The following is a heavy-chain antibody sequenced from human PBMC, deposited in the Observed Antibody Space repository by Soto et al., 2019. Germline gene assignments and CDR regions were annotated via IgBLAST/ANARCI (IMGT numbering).Heavy chain of an antibody. Sequence: GSLRLSCATTGFTFSSFTMNWVRQAPGKGLEWVSSISSSSSYIYYANSMTGRFTISRDNAQNTLSRQLSSLRVEDTALYYCASTLEAASSGDCGPTERSDPFNWDPETLVTTSS. D-gene: IGHD2-21*01. J-gene: IGHJ4*01. CDR3: ASTLEAASSGDCGPTERSDPFN. CDR2: ISSSSSYI. CDR1: GFTFSSFT. V-gene: IGHV3-21*01.